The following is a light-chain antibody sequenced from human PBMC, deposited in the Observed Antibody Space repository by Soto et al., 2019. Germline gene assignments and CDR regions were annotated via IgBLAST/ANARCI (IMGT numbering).Light chain of an antibody. J-gene: IGLJ1*01. Sequence: QSALTQPASVSGSPGQSITISCTGTSSDVGGYNYVSWYQHHPGKAPRLMIYASSNRPSGVSHRFSGSRSGNTASLSISGLQVEDEADYYCSSYTSGTTLYVFGTGTKLTVL. CDR3: SSYTSGTTLYV. CDR2: ASS. V-gene: IGLV2-14*01. CDR1: SSDVGGYNY.